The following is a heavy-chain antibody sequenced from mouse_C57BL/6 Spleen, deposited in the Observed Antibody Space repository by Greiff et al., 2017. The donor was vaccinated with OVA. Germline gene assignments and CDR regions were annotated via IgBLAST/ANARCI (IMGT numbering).Heavy chain of an antibody. CDR2: IRLKSDNYAT. CDR1: GFTFSNYW. D-gene: IGHD1-1*01. J-gene: IGHJ1*03. V-gene: IGHV6-3*01. CDR3: TGLRGYFDV. Sequence: VQLKESGGGLVQPGGSMKLSCVASGFTFSNYWMNWVRQSPEKGLEWVAQIRLKSDNYATHYAESVKGRFTISRDDSKSSVFLQMNNLRDEDTGIYYCTGLRGYFDVWGTGTTVTVSS.